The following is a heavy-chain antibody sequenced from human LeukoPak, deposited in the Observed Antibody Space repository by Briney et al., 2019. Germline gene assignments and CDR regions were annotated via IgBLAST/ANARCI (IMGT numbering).Heavy chain of an antibody. V-gene: IGHV3-23*01. J-gene: IGHJ4*02. CDR2: ITSSGVTT. CDR1: GFTFTTYA. CDR3: AKDPY. Sequence: GGSLRPSCAVSGFTFTTYAMTWVRQAPGKGLEWVATITSSGVTTYYADSVKGRFTISRDNSKNTLYLQMNSLRVDDTAIYYCAKDPYWGQGTLVTVSS.